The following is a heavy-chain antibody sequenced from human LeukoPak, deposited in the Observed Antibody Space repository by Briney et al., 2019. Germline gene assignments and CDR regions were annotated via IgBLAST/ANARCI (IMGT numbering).Heavy chain of an antibody. Sequence: GGSLEISCKGSGSTSINYWIGWVRRLPGRGLEWMGIINPGDSDTRYSPSFQGQVTILADKSINTAYLQWSSLRASDTAMYFCASGDYGDTAIVFDYWGQGTLVTVAS. D-gene: IGHD4-17*01. CDR1: GSTSINYW. CDR3: ASGDYGDTAIVFDY. CDR2: INPGDSDT. V-gene: IGHV5-51*01. J-gene: IGHJ4*02.